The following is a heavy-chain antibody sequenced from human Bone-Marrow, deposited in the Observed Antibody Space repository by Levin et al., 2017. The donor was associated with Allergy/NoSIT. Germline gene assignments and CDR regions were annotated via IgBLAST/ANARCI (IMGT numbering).Heavy chain of an antibody. CDR3: AKVTYVNLVLFDP. D-gene: IGHD2-21*02. J-gene: IGHJ5*02. CDR2: IRDSGST. V-gene: IGHV4-61*01. Sequence: SQTLSLTCTVSCDSISTGSYYWSWIRQPPGERLEWLGYIRDSGSTIYNPSLKSRVVISIDVSKNQFSLKLSSVTAADTAVYYCAKVTYVNLVLFDPWGLGTLVTVSS. CDR1: CDSISTGSYY.